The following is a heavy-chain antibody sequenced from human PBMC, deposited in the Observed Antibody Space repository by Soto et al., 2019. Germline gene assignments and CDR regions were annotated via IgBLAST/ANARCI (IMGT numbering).Heavy chain of an antibody. CDR2: IYYSGST. CDR3: AGFPAMIVVVTYSRRDY. D-gene: IGHD3-22*01. Sequence: QLQLQESGPGLVKPSETLSLTCTASGGSISSSSYYWGWIRQPPGKGLEWIGSIYYSGSTYYNPSLKSRVTISVDTSKNQFSLKLSSVTAADTAVYYCAGFPAMIVVVTYSRRDYWGQGTLVTVSS. J-gene: IGHJ4*02. CDR1: GGSISSSSYY. V-gene: IGHV4-39*01.